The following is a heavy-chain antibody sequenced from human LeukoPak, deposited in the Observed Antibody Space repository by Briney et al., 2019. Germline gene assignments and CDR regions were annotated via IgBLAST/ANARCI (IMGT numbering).Heavy chain of an antibody. V-gene: IGHV1-46*01. J-gene: IGHJ3*02. CDR2: INPSGGST. Sequence: GASVKVSCKASGYTFTSYYMYWVRQAPGQGLEWMGIINPSGGSTSYAQKFQGRVTMTRDTSTSTVYMELSSLRSEDTAVYYCARDPRRADYYGSGREAFDIWGQGTMVTVSS. D-gene: IGHD3-10*01. CDR1: GYTFTSYY. CDR3: ARDPRRADYYGSGREAFDI.